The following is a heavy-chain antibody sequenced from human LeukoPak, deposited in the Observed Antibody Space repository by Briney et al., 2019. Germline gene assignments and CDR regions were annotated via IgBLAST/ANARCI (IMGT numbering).Heavy chain of an antibody. J-gene: IGHJ4*02. V-gene: IGHV3-23*01. CDR2: ISGSGSST. Sequence: PGGSLRLSCAASGFNFSNYAMTWVRQAPGKGLEWVSLISGSGSSTKYADSVKGRFTISRDNPKNTLYLQMDSLRAEDTAVYYCAKNNYWGQGTLVTASS. CDR1: GFNFSNYA. CDR3: AKNNY.